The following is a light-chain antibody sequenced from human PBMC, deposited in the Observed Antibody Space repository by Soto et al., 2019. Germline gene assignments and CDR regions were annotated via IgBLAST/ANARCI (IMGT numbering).Light chain of an antibody. CDR2: EVS. CDR3: SSYTSSSTLAVV. CDR1: SSDVGGYNY. Sequence: QSALTQPASVSGSPGQSITISCTGTSSDVGGYNYVSWYQQHPGKAPKLMIYEVSNRPSGVSNRVSGSKSGNTASLNISGLQADDEADYYCSSYTSSSTLAVVFGGGTKLTV. J-gene: IGLJ2*01. V-gene: IGLV2-14*01.